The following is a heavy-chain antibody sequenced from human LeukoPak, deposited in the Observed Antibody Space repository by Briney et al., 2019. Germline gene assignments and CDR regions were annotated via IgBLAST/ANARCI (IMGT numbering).Heavy chain of an antibody. Sequence: ASVMVSCKASGYTFTTYGINWVRQAPGQGLEWMGWISTYDGGTNYAQKFRDRVTMLRDTSTSTAYMELRSLRSDDTAVYYCARMRGYSYGTSDYWGQGTLVTVSS. J-gene: IGHJ4*02. CDR1: GYTFTTYG. CDR3: ARMRGYSYGTSDY. CDR2: ISTYDGGT. D-gene: IGHD5-18*01. V-gene: IGHV1-18*01.